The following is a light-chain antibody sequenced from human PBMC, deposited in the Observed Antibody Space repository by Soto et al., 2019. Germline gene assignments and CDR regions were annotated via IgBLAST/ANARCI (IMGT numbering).Light chain of an antibody. Sequence: QSALTQPASVSGSPGQSITISCTGTSSDVGGYNYVSWYQQHPGKAPKLMIYEVSNRPSGVSKRFSGSKSGNTASLTISGLPAEDEADYYCSSYTSSSTLAVVFGGGTKLTVL. CDR1: SSDVGGYNY. CDR2: EVS. V-gene: IGLV2-14*01. J-gene: IGLJ2*01. CDR3: SSYTSSSTLAVV.